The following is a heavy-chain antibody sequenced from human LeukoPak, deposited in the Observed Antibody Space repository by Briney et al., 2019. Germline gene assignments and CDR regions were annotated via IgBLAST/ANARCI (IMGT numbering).Heavy chain of an antibody. CDR2: IYYSGST. CDR3: ARRGSSFFDY. Sequence: ASETLSLTCSVSGDSISSSTYYWGWIRQPPGKGLEWIGSIYYSGSTYYNPSLKSRVTISIDTSKNQFSLKLSSVTAADTAVYYCARRGSSFFDYWARESWSPSPQ. D-gene: IGHD6-13*01. CDR1: GDSISSSTYY. V-gene: IGHV4-39*01. J-gene: IGHJ4*02.